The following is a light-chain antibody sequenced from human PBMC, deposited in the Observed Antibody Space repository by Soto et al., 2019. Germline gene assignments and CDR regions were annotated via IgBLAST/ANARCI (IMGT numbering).Light chain of an antibody. J-gene: IGLJ2*01. CDR2: EVS. V-gene: IGLV2-14*01. CDR3: SSYTSSSTLV. CDR1: SSDVGGYNY. Sequence: QSALTQPASVSGSPGQSITISCTGTSSDVGGYNYVSWYQQHPGIAPKLMISEVSNRPSGVSNRFSGSKSGNTASLTISGLQAEDEADYYCSSYTSSSTLVFGRGTQLTVL.